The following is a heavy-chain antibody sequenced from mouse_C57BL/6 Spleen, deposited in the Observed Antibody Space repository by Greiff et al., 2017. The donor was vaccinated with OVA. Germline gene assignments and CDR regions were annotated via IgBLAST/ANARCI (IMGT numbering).Heavy chain of an antibody. CDR3: AREHYGSSYDAMDD. J-gene: IGHJ4*01. CDR2: ISYNGSN. D-gene: IGHD1-1*01. CDR1: GYSITSGYY. Sequence: VQLQESGPGLVKPSQSLSLTCTVTGYSITSGYYWNWNRQFPGNKLEWMGNISYNGSNNYNPSLKNRNSITRDTYKNQFFLKLNSVTTEDTATYYYAREHYGSSYDAMDDWGQGTSVTVSS. V-gene: IGHV3-6*01.